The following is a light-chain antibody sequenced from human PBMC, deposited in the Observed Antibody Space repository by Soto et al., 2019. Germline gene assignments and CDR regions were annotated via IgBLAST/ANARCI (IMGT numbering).Light chain of an antibody. J-gene: IGKJ2*01. CDR3: QQSYSTPPYT. CDR2: GAY. Sequence: DVQMTQSPSFLSASVGDSVTITCRASQSITRSLNWYQQKPGKAPKLLIYGAYILQSGVPSRFSGSGSETDFTLTISSLQPEDFATYFCQQSYSTPPYTFGQGTKLEIK. V-gene: IGKV1-39*01. CDR1: QSITRS.